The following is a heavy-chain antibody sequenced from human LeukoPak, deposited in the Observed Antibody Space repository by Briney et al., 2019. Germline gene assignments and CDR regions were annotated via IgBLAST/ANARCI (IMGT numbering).Heavy chain of an antibody. J-gene: IGHJ5*02. CDR1: GFTFSSYG. CDR2: ISASGGST. D-gene: IGHD4-17*01. CDR3: AKDNGDDNWFDP. V-gene: IGHV3-23*01. Sequence: GGSLRLSCAVSGFTFSSYGMSWVRQAPGKGLKWVSDISASGGSTYYADSVKGRFTISRDNSKNTLYLQMNSLRAEDTAVYYCAKDNGDDNWFDPWGQGTLVTVSS.